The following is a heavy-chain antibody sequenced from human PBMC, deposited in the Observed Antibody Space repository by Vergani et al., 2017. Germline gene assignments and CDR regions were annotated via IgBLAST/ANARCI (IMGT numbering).Heavy chain of an antibody. CDR3: ASDTHSGQRADR. V-gene: IGHV4-59*02. D-gene: IGHD6-19*01. CDR1: GASVNSYY. J-gene: IGHJ5*02. Sequence: QVKLQESGPRLVKPSETLSLTCTVSGASVNSYYWSWIRQPPGKGLEWMGYVSFRGDTLYDPSVKGRMTISLNTSSNQFSLYLTSVTAADTAVYYCASDTHSGQRADRWGQGILVTVTS. CDR2: VSFRGDT.